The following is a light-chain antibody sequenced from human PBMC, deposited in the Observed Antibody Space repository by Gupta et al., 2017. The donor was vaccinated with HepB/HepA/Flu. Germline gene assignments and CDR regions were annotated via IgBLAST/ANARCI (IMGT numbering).Light chain of an antibody. J-gene: IGKJ1*01. Sequence: DIVMTQSPDSLAVSLGERATINCKSSQSVLYSSDNKNYLVWYQQKPVQPPKLLIYWASTRESGVPDRFSGSGSGTDFTLTISSLQAEDAAVYYCHQDDSSQWTFGQGTKVEIK. CDR2: WAS. CDR3: HQDDSSQWT. CDR1: QSVLYSSDNKNY. V-gene: IGKV4-1*01.